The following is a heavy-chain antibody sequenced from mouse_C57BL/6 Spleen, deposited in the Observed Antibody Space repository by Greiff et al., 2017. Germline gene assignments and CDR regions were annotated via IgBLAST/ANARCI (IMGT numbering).Heavy chain of an antibody. J-gene: IGHJ2*01. V-gene: IGHV1-50*01. Sequence: QVQLKQSGAELVKPGASVKLSCKASGYTFTSYWMQWVKQRPGQGLEWIGEIDPSDSYTNYNQKFKGKATLTVDTSSSTAYLQLSSLTSEDSAVYYCARRRDGYYSYYFDYWGQGTTLTVSS. D-gene: IGHD2-3*01. CDR2: IDPSDSYT. CDR1: GYTFTSYW. CDR3: ARRRDGYYSYYFDY.